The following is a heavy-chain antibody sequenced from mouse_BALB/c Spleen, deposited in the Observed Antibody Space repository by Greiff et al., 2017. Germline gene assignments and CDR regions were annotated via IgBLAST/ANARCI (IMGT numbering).Heavy chain of an antibody. V-gene: IGHV1S135*01. Sequence: EVQLQQSGPELMKPGASVKISCKASGYSFTSYYMHWVKQSHGKSLEWIGYIDPFNGGTSYNQKFKGKATLTVDKSSSTAYMHLSSLTSEDSAVYYCAIYYGSSYDWYFDVWGAGTTVTVSS. CDR1: GYSFTSYY. CDR2: IDPFNGGT. CDR3: AIYYGSSYDWYFDV. D-gene: IGHD1-1*01. J-gene: IGHJ1*01.